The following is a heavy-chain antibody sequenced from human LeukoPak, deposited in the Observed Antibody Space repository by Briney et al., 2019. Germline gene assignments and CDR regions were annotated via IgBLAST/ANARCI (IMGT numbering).Heavy chain of an antibody. CDR1: GYTLTELS. CDR2: FDPEDGET. J-gene: IGHJ6*02. Sequence: ASVKVSCKVSGYTLTELSMHWVRQAPGKGLEWMGGFDPEDGETIYAQKFQGRVAMTEDTSTDTAYMELSSLRSEDTAVYYCARDGDRYCSSTSCYKYYYGMDVWGQGTTVTVSS. CDR3: ARDGDRYCSSTSCYKYYYGMDV. D-gene: IGHD2-2*02. V-gene: IGHV1-24*01.